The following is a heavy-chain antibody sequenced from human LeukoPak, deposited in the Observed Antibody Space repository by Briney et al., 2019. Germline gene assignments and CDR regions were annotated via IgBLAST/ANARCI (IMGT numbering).Heavy chain of an antibody. J-gene: IGHJ6*03. D-gene: IGHD2-15*01. Sequence: SSGSYYWSWVRQAPGKGLEWVANIKQDGSEKYYVDSVKGRFTISRDNAKNSLYLQMNSLRAEDTAVYYCARVIVVVWRAYYMDVWGRGTTVTVSS. CDR2: IKQDGSEK. V-gene: IGHV3-7*01. CDR1: SSGSYY. CDR3: ARVIVVVWRAYYMDV.